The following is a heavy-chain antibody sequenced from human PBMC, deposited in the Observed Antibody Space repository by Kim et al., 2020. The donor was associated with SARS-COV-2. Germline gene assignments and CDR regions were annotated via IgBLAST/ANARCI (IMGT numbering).Heavy chain of an antibody. D-gene: IGHD3-3*01. CDR3: AKAKGDFWSGYPFDY. Sequence: SVKGRLTISRDNAKNSLYLQMNSLRAEDTALYYCAKAKGDFWSGYPFDYWGQGTLVTVSS. J-gene: IGHJ4*02. V-gene: IGHV3-9*01.